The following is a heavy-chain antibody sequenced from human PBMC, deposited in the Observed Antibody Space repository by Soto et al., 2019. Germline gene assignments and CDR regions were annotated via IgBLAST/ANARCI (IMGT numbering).Heavy chain of an antibody. CDR3: ARGNLSFDFDS. CDR2: ISGDGINT. CDR1: GFNFGFFG. Sequence: QIQLVESGGDVVQPGKSLRLSCAASGFNFGFFGMHWVRQAPGKGLEWVAFISGDGINTQYADSVRGQFTLSRDYSRKTMYLQMDSLRDEDTALYYCARGNLSFDFDSWGLGTLVTVSS. J-gene: IGHJ4*02. D-gene: IGHD1-26*01. V-gene: IGHV3-30*03.